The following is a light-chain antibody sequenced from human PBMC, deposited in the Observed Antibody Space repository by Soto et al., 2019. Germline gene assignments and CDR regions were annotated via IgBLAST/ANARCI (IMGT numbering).Light chain of an antibody. CDR3: QQYNNWPPIT. CDR2: GGS. V-gene: IGKV3-15*01. Sequence: EMVMQTSPFSLSVYPGERATLSCSASESVSTNLAWYQQRPGQAPRLLIYGGSTRATGVPARFSGSGSGTEFTLTISSLQSEDFGVYYCQQYNNWPPITFGQGTRLEIK. J-gene: IGKJ5*01. CDR1: ESVSTN.